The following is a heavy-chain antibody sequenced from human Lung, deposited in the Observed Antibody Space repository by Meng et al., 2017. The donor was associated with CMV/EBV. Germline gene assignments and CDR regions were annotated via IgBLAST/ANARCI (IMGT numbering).Heavy chain of an antibody. Sequence: GESXKISXTASGFTFPTYSLNWVRQAPGKGLEWVAVISYDGSNKYYADSVKGRFTISRDNSKNKMYFQMNSLKTEDTSVYYCARDSEGSNGSGRGHYSFDFWGRGXLVTVSS. CDR3: ARDSEGSNGSGRGHYSFDF. CDR1: GFTFPTYS. CDR2: ISYDGSNK. D-gene: IGHD2-8*01. V-gene: IGHV3-30-3*01. J-gene: IGHJ4*02.